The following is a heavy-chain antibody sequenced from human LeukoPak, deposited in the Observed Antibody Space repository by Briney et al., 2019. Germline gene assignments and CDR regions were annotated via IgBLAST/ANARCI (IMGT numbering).Heavy chain of an antibody. Sequence: GGSLRLSCAASGFTFSSYSMNWVRQAPGKGLEWVSSISSSSSYIYYADSVKGRFTISRDNAKNSLYLQVNSLRAEDTAVYYCARAARVDTAMVFYWGQGTLVTVSS. J-gene: IGHJ4*02. CDR1: GFTFSSYS. CDR2: ISSSSSYI. V-gene: IGHV3-21*01. CDR3: ARAARVDTAMVFY. D-gene: IGHD5-18*01.